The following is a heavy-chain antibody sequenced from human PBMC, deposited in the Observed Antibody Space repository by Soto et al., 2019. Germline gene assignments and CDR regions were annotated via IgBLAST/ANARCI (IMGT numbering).Heavy chain of an antibody. Sequence: QVQLVQSGAEVKKPGSSVKVSCKASGGTFSSYAISWVRQAPGQGLEWMGGIIPIFGTANYAQKFQGRVTITADESTSTAYMELSSLRSEDTAVYYCARGRALGYCSSTSCFFAYWGQGTLVTVSS. CDR2: IIPIFGTA. D-gene: IGHD2-2*01. V-gene: IGHV1-69*01. CDR3: ARGRALGYCSSTSCFFAY. CDR1: GGTFSSYA. J-gene: IGHJ4*02.